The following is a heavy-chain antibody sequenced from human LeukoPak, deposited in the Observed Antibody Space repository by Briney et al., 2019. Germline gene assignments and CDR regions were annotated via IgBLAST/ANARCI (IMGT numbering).Heavy chain of an antibody. J-gene: IGHJ4*03. CDR1: GYTLTELS. Sequence: GASVKVSCKVSGYTLTELSMHWVRQAPGKGLEWMGGFDPEDGETICAQKFQGRVTMTEDTSTDTAYMELSRLRSDDTAVYYCASLSGSGWYSSAFDYWGQGTMVTVSS. CDR3: ASLSGSGWYSSAFDY. V-gene: IGHV1-24*01. D-gene: IGHD6-19*01. CDR2: FDPEDGET.